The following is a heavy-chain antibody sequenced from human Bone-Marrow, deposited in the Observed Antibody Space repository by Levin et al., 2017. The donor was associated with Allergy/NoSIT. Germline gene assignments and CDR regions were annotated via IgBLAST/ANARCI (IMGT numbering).Heavy chain of an antibody. J-gene: IGHJ6*03. CDR1: GGSISNNY. D-gene: IGHD4-23*01. Sequence: SETLSLTCTVSGGSISNNYWSWIRQPPEKRLEWIGYIYYSGRTNYNPSLKSRVTISVDTSKNLFSLKLSSVSAADSAVYYCARAIPSGGNSYYYYYMDVWGKGTTVTVSS. V-gene: IGHV4-59*01. CDR2: IYYSGRT. CDR3: ARAIPSGGNSYYYYYMDV.